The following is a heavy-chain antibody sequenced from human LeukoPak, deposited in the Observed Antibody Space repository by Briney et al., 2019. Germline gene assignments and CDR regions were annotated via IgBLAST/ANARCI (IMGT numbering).Heavy chain of an antibody. D-gene: IGHD1-1*01. CDR1: GFTFSNYA. Sequence: GRSLRLSCAGSGFTFSNYAMHWVRQAPGKGLEWVTFIRSDGSDTYYTDSVKGRFTISRDNSMNTLYLQMNSLRPEDTAVYYCAKDKGERYFDYWGQGTLVTVSS. J-gene: IGHJ4*02. CDR3: AKDKGERYFDY. CDR2: IRSDGSDT. V-gene: IGHV3-30*02.